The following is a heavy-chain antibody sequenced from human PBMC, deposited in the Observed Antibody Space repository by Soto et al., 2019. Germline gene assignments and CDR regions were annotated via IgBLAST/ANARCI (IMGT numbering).Heavy chain of an antibody. D-gene: IGHD4-17*01. CDR1: GATFSSYA. CDR2: IIPIFGTA. J-gene: IGHJ4*02. V-gene: IGHV1-69*12. Sequence: QVQLVQSGAEVKKPGSSVKVSCKASGATFSSYAISWVRQAPGQGLEWMGGIIPIFGTANYAQKFQGRVTITADESTSTAYMELSSLRSEDTAVYYCARVPPEVTTSPFDYWGQGTLVTVSS. CDR3: ARVPPEVTTSPFDY.